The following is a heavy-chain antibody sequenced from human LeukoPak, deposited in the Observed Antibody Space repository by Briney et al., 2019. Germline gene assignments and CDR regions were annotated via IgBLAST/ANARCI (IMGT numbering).Heavy chain of an antibody. CDR3: ARDGCGSESCGRSAFDI. V-gene: IGHV4-34*01. J-gene: IGHJ3*02. D-gene: IGHD2-15*01. Sequence: SETLSLTCAVYGGSFSGYYWSWIRQPPGKGLEWIGEINHSGSTNYNPSLKSRVTISVDTSKNQCPLKLSSVTAADTAVYYCARDGCGSESCGRSAFDIWGQGTMVTVSS. CDR2: INHSGST. CDR1: GGSFSGYY.